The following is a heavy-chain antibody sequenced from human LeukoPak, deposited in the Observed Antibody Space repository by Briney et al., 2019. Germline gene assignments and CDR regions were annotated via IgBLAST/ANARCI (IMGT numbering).Heavy chain of an antibody. V-gene: IGHV4-39*07. D-gene: IGHD3-10*02. CDR3: ARVDICSGSYYRYYYYMDV. Sequence: SETLSLTCTVSGGSISSSSYYWGWIRQPPGKGLEWIGSIYYSGSIHHNPSLKSGVTISVDTSKNQFSLKLSSVTAADTAVYDCARVDICSGSYYRYYYYMDVWGKGSTVTVSS. CDR1: GGSISSSSYY. J-gene: IGHJ6*03. CDR2: IYYSGSI.